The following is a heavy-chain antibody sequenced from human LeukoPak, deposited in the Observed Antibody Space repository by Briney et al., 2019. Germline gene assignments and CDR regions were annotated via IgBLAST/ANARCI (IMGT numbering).Heavy chain of an antibody. Sequence: GASVKVSCKASGGTFSSYAISWVRQAPGQGLEWMGRIIPILGIANYAQKFQGRVTITADKSTSTAYMELSNLRSEDTAVYYCAREGVRTTVNPTGPYYYGMDVWGQGTTVTVSS. CDR1: GGTFSSYA. V-gene: IGHV1-69*04. CDR3: AREGVRTTVNPTGPYYYGMDV. J-gene: IGHJ6*02. CDR2: IIPILGIA. D-gene: IGHD4-17*01.